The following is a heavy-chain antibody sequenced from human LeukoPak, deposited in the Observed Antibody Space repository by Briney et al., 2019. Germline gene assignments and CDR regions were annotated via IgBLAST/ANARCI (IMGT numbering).Heavy chain of an antibody. CDR1: GYSISGAYY. Sequence: ETLSLTCAVSGYSISGAYYWGWIRQPPGKGLEWIGSIYHSGNTYYNPSLKSRVTISVDTSKNHFSLKLTSVTAADTAVYYCARIATAGIYYMDVWGKGTTVTVSS. CDR2: IYHSGNT. V-gene: IGHV4-38-2*01. D-gene: IGHD6-13*01. CDR3: ARIATAGIYYMDV. J-gene: IGHJ6*03.